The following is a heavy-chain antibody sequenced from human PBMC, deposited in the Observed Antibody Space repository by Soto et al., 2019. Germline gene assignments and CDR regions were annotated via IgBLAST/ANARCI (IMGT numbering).Heavy chain of an antibody. J-gene: IGHJ6*02. CDR1: GYTFTSYG. CDR3: ARDSTLYYDFCSGHYYYYGMDV. CDR2: ISAYNGNT. V-gene: IGHV1-18*04. D-gene: IGHD3-3*01. Sequence: ASVKVSCKASGYTFTSYGISWVRQAPGQGLEWMGGISAYNGNTNYAQKLQGRVTMTTDTSTSTAYMELRSLRSDDTAVYYCARDSTLYYDFCSGHYYYYGMDVWGQGTTVTVSS.